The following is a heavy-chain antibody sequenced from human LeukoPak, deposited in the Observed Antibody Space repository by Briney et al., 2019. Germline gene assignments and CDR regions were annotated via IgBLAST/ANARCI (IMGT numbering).Heavy chain of an antibody. J-gene: IGHJ4*02. CDR2: INHSGST. V-gene: IGHV4-34*01. CDR3: ASYYYDSSGLDY. D-gene: IGHD3-22*01. Sequence: SETLSLTCAVYGGSFSGYYWSWIRQPPGKGLEWIGEINHSGSTNDNPSLMSRVTISLGTTTNKFPFKLISVPAADTVVYYCASYYYDSSGLDYWGQGTLVTVSS. CDR1: GGSFSGYY.